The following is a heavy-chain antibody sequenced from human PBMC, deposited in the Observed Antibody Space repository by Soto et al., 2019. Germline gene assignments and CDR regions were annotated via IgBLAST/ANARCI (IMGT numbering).Heavy chain of an antibody. CDR2: IYYSGST. CDR3: VTLTGYYMDV. J-gene: IGHJ6*03. CDR1: GGSISSSSYY. D-gene: IGHD3-9*01. V-gene: IGHV4-39*01. Sequence: QLQLQESGPGLVKPSETLSLTCTVSGGSISSSSYYWGWIRQPPGKGLEWIGSIYYSGSTYYNPSLKSRVTRSVDTSKNQCSLKLSSVPAADTAVYYCVTLTGYYMDVWGKGTTVTVSS.